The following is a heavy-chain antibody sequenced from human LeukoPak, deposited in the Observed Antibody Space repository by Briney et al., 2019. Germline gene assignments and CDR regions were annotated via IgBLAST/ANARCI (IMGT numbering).Heavy chain of an antibody. V-gene: IGHV1-69*04. CDR3: ARARRVRGVSPDYSWLDP. J-gene: IGHJ5*02. Sequence: GASVKVSCKASGDSFSSYGVNWVRQAPGQGLEWMGMIIPFLGITHYAQRFQGRATIRADKSTSTAYMELSSLRSEDTAVYYCARARRVRGVSPDYSWLDPWGQGTLVTVSS. D-gene: IGHD3-10*01. CDR1: GDSFSSYG. CDR2: IIPFLGIT.